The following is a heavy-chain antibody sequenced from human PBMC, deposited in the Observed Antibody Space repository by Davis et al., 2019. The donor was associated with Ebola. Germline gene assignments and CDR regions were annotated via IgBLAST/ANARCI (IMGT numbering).Heavy chain of an antibody. D-gene: IGHD2/OR15-2a*01. CDR1: GFTFNFYV. CDR3: AKGGARYFYHYYGMDV. Sequence: GESLKISCAGSGFTFNFYVMSWVRQTPGEGLEWVSSIDGGDGSTHYADSVKGRFTISRDNSKNTLYLQMNSLRADDTALYYCAKGGARYFYHYYGMDVWGQGTTVTVSS. V-gene: IGHV3-23*01. CDR2: IDGGDGST. J-gene: IGHJ6*02.